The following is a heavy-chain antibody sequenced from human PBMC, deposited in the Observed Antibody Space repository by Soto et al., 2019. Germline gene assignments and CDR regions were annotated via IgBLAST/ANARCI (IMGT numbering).Heavy chain of an antibody. V-gene: IGHV1-2*02. J-gene: IGHJ6*02. CDR1: GYTLTDYY. CDR3: ARAGVAASGSGEYAMDV. CDR2: INLNNCGT. D-gene: IGHD6-13*01. Sequence: QVQVVQSGPEVKKPGASVKVSCKASGYTLTDYYMHWVRQAPGQGLEWMGGINLNNCGTKSAKKFQDRLTMISDTSSSTAFVDLSKLTSDGTAVYYCARAGVAASGSGEYAMDVWGQGTTVIVSS.